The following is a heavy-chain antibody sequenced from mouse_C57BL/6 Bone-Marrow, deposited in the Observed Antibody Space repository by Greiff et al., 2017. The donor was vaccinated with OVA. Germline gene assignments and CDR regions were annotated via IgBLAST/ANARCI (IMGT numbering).Heavy chain of an antibody. V-gene: IGHV1-59*01. CDR1: GYTFTSYW. J-gene: IGHJ2*01. Sequence: VQLQQPGAELVRPGTSVKLSCKASGYTFTSYWMHWVKQRPGQGLEWIGVIDPSDSYTNYNQKFKGKATLTVDTASSTAYMQLSSLTSEDSAVYYCASNPGWAYYVDYWGQGTTLTVSS. CDR3: ASNPGWAYYVDY. CDR2: IDPSDSYT. D-gene: IGHD1-1*02.